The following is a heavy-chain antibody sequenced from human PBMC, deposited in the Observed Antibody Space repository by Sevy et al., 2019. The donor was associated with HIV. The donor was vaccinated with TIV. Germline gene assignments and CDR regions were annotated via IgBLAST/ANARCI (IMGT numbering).Heavy chain of an antibody. V-gene: IGHV3-13*01. CDR3: ARAGYCSSTSCYDYGMDV. CDR2: IGTAGDT. D-gene: IGHD2-2*01. CDR1: GFTFSSYD. J-gene: IGHJ6*02. Sequence: GGFLRLSCAASGFTFSSYDMHWVRQATGKGLEWVSAIGTAGDTYYPGSVKGRFTISRENAKNSLYLQMNSLRAGDTAVYYCARAGYCSSTSCYDYGMDVWGQGTTVTVSS.